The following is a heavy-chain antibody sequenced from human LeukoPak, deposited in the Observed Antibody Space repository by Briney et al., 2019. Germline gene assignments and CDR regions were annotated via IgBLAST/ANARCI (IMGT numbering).Heavy chain of an antibody. CDR2: INPNSGNT. Sequence: ASVKVSCKASGYTFTGYYMHWVRQAPGQGLEWMGWINPNSGNTNYAQKLQGRVTMTTDTSTSTAYMELRSLRSDDTAVYYCARDDALVATGSFDYWGQGTLVTVSS. J-gene: IGHJ4*02. V-gene: IGHV1-18*04. CDR3: ARDDALVATGSFDY. CDR1: GYTFTGYY. D-gene: IGHD5-12*01.